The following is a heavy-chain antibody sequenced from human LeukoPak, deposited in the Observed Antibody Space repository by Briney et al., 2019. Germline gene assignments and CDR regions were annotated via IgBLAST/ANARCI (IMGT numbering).Heavy chain of an antibody. CDR2: IYYSGST. D-gene: IGHD6-19*01. CDR3: ARFRRQWLVDY. V-gene: IGHV4-39*07. J-gene: IGHJ4*02. Sequence: PSETLSLTCTVSGGSISSSSYYWGWIRQPPGKGLEWIGSIYYSGSTYYNPSLKSRVTISVDTSKNQFSLKLSSVTAADTAVYYCARFRRQWLVDYWGQGTLVTVSS. CDR1: GGSISSSSYY.